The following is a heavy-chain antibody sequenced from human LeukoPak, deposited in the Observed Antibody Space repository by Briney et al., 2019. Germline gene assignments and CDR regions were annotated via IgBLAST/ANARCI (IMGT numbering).Heavy chain of an antibody. D-gene: IGHD5-18*01. J-gene: IGHJ4*02. CDR2: IYPGDSDT. Sequence: GESLKISCKGSGYSFTSYWIGWVRQMPGKGLEGMGIIYPGDSDTRYSPSFPVKVTISADKSISTAYLQWSSLKASDTAMYYCARPYSYGPWGLYYFDYWGQGTLVTVSS. CDR3: ARPYSYGPWGLYYFDY. V-gene: IGHV5-51*01. CDR1: GYSFTSYW.